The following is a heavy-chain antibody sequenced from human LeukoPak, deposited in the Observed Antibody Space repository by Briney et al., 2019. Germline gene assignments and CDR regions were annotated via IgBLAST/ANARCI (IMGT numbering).Heavy chain of an antibody. J-gene: IGHJ4*02. CDR3: AREGQLERCRDLDY. CDR2: IYPNSGGT. V-gene: IGHV1-2*02. Sequence: ASVKVSCMASGNTFIGYYLHWVRQAPGQGLQWMGWIYPNSGGTYYAHNFQGRVTMTRDTSISTVYMELSSLRSDDTAVYYCAREGQLERCRDLDYWGQGTLVTVSS. D-gene: IGHD1-1*01. CDR1: GNTFIGYY.